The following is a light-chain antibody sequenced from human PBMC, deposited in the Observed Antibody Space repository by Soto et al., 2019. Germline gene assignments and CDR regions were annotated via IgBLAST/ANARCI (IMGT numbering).Light chain of an antibody. Sequence: DIQLTQSPSFLSASVGDRVTITCRASQGVSNYLAWYQQKPGKAPKLLIHTASTLQTGVPSRFSGSGSGTEFTLTISSLQPEDFATCYCQQIPTYPWTFGQGTKVEIK. V-gene: IGKV1-9*01. CDR2: TAS. CDR1: QGVSNY. J-gene: IGKJ1*01. CDR3: QQIPTYPWT.